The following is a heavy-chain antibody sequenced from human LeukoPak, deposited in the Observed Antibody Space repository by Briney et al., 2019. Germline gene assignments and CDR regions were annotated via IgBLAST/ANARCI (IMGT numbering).Heavy chain of an antibody. CDR3: ARDPGYYYGSGARFDP. CDR1: GGSISSGGYY. CDR2: IYYSGST. D-gene: IGHD3-10*01. J-gene: IGHJ5*02. V-gene: IGHV4-61*08. Sequence: PSETLSLTCTVSGGSISSGGYYWSWIRQPPGKGLEWIGYIYYSGSTNYNPSLKSRVTISVDTSKNQFCLKLSSVTAADTAVYYCARDPGYYYGSGARFDPWGQGSLVTVSS.